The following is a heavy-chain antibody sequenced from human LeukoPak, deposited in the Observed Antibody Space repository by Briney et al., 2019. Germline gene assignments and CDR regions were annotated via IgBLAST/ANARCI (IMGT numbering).Heavy chain of an antibody. Sequence: PSETLSLTCTVYGGSISSYYWSWIRQPPGKGLEWVGYIYYSGSTNYNPSLKSRVTISVDTSKNQFSLKLSSVTAADTAVYYCARGGDFWSGYGYYYYGMDVWGQGTTVTVSS. CDR3: ARGGDFWSGYGYYYYGMDV. V-gene: IGHV4-59*13. D-gene: IGHD3-3*01. J-gene: IGHJ6*02. CDR2: IYYSGST. CDR1: GGSISSYY.